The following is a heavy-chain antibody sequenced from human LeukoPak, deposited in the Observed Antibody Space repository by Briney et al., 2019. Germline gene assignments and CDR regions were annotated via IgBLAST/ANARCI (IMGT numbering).Heavy chain of an antibody. CDR3: ARVPVYADTAMVTGYYYYMDV. J-gene: IGHJ6*03. CDR2: ISSSSSTI. D-gene: IGHD5-18*01. Sequence: PGGSLRLSCAASGFTFSSYSMNWVRQAPGKGLEWVSYISSSSSTIYYADSVKGRFTISRDNAKNSLYLQMNSLRAEDTAVYYCARVPVYADTAMVTGYYYYMDVWGRGTTVTVSS. CDR1: GFTFSSYS. V-gene: IGHV3-48*04.